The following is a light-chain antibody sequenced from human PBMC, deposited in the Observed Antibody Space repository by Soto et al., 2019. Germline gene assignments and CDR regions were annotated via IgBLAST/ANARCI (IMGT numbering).Light chain of an antibody. J-gene: IGKJ1*01. V-gene: IGKV2-30*02. CDR2: EVS. CDR3: MQGTHWPWT. Sequence: DVVMTQSPLSLPVTLGQPASISCRSSYSLIHSDGDTYLNWFLQRPGQSPRRLIYEVSNRDSGVPDRFSVSGSGPDFTLKISRVEAEDVGIYYCMQGTHWPWTFGQGTEVEIK. CDR1: YSLIHSDGDTY.